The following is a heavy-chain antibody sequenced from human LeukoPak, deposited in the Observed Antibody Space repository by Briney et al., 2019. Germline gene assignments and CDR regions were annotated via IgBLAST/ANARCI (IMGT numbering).Heavy chain of an antibody. Sequence: SETLSLTCAVSGAFIDTTSYYCAWLRQPPGEGLEWIGSTYYSGDTHYSPSLKSRLTISADTSKNQFSLKLSSVTAADTAVYYCAIDYGDYPDYWGQGTLVTVSS. CDR1: GAFIDTTSYY. CDR2: TYYSGDT. J-gene: IGHJ4*02. V-gene: IGHV4-39*01. D-gene: IGHD4-17*01. CDR3: AIDYGDYPDY.